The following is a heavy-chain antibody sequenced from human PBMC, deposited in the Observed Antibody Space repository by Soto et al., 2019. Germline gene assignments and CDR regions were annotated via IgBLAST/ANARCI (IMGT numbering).Heavy chain of an antibody. V-gene: IGHV3-48*02. CDR2: ISSSSTTI. CDR1: GFTFSSYR. J-gene: IGHJ6*02. Sequence: EVQLVESGGGLIQPGGSLRLSCAASGFTFSSYRMHWVRQAPGKGLEWISYISSSSTTIYSADSVNGRFTISRDNAKNSMYLQMNSLRDEDTAVYYGARDLGVWCQGTTVTVSS. CDR3: ARDLGV.